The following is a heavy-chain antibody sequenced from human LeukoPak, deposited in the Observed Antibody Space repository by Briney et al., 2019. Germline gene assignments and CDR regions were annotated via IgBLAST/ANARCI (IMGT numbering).Heavy chain of an antibody. D-gene: IGHD3-22*01. CDR2: ISSSGRAYI. CDR1: GFTFDDYG. J-gene: IGHJ2*01. CDR3: ARDLPYYEKRLPKNWYFDI. V-gene: IGHV3-11*01. Sequence: GGSLRLSCAASGFTFDDYGMSWIRQAAGKGLEWVSYISSSGRAYIYYADSVKGRFTISRDNAKNSLYLQMNSLRAEDTAVYYCARDLPYYEKRLPKNWYFDIRGRGTLVTVSS.